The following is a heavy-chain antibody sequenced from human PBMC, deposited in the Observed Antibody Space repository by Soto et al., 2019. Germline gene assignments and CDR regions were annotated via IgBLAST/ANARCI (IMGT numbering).Heavy chain of an antibody. CDR1: GAALNSGNYY. J-gene: IGHJ5*02. CDR2: IYVTGAV. CDR3: ARLRIATNNYKWFDP. V-gene: IGHV4-31*03. Sequence: SETLSLTCSVSGAALNSGNYYWSWIRQVPGKGLEWIGHIYVTGAVDYNLSLRDRITISQDTSERQFSLNLRLVTAADTAVYYCARLRIATNNYKWFDPWGQGTLVTVSS. D-gene: IGHD2-21*01.